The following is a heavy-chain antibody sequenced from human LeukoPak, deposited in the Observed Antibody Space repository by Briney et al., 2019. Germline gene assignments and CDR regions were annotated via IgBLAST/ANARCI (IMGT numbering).Heavy chain of an antibody. CDR1: GGSFIDYQ. J-gene: IGHJ3*02. CDR3: ARGLVWRFLLDSRRDSFDI. D-gene: IGHD3-16*01. Sequence: SETLSLTCAVSGGSFIDYQWNWIRQSPGKGLEWLGEISHSGTTTYNPSLKSRVTISVDTSKNQFSLRLRSVTAADTAVYYCARGLVWRFLLDSRRDSFDIWGQGTTITVSS. CDR2: ISHSGTT. V-gene: IGHV4-34*01.